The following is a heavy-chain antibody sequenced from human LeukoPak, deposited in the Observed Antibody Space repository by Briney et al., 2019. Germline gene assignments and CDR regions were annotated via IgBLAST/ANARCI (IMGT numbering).Heavy chain of an antibody. CDR3: ATYNSNWGHNY. CDR1: GGSISSSSYY. CDR2: IYYSGST. J-gene: IGHJ4*02. Sequence: NASETLSLTCTVSGGSISSSSYYWGWIRQPPGKGLEWIGSIYYSGSTYYNPSLKSRITVSVDTSENQFSLELNSVTAADAAMYYCATYNSNWGHNYWGQGTLVTVSS. D-gene: IGHD4-11*01. V-gene: IGHV4-39*07.